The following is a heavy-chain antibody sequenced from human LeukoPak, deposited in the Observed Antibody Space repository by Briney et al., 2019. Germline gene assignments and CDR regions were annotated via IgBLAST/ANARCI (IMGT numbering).Heavy chain of an antibody. V-gene: IGHV3-74*01. D-gene: IGHD2-15*01. CDR2: IKSHGTSI. CDR3: ARGHCSGGRCHSVGYYGMDV. CDR1: GFTFSNYW. J-gene: IGHJ6*02. Sequence: DGSLTLSCAASGFTFSNYWMHLVRQAPGARLVWVSRIKSHGTSINYADSVKGRFTISRDNAKNRLFLQMNSLRAEDTAVYFCARGHCSGGRCHSVGYYGMDVWGQGTTVTVSS.